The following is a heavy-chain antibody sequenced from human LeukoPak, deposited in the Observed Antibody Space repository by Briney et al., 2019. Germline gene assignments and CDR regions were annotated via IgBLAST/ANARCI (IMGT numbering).Heavy chain of an antibody. V-gene: IGHV4-59*01. CDR3: ARALYDFWSGYYAYYFDY. J-gene: IGHJ4*02. D-gene: IGHD3-3*01. CDR1: GGSISSYY. Sequence: SETLSLTCTVSGGSISSYYWSWILQPPGKGLEWIGYIYYSGSTNYNPSLKSRVTISVDTSKNQFSLKLSSVTAADTAVYYCARALYDFWSGYYAYYFDYWGQGTLVTVSS. CDR2: IYYSGST.